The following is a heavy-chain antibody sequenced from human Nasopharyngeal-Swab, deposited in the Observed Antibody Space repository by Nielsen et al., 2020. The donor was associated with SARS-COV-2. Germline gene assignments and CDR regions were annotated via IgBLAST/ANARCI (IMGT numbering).Heavy chain of an antibody. D-gene: IGHD3-16*01. CDR1: GFTFSSYA. J-gene: IGHJ6*03. V-gene: IGHV3-23*01. Sequence: GESLKISCAASGFTFSSYAMSWVRQAPGKGLEWVSAISGGGGSTYYADSVKGRFTISRDNSKNTLYLQMNSLRADDTAVYYCAKEATLGGVGDYYYMDVWGKGTTVTVSS. CDR3: AKEATLGGVGDYYYMDV. CDR2: ISGGGGST.